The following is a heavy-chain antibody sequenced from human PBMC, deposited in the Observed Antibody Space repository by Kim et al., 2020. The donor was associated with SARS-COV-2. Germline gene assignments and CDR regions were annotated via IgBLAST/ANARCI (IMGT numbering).Heavy chain of an antibody. J-gene: IGHJ4*02. Sequence: KYYADSVKGRFTISRDNSKNTLYLQMNSLRAEDTAVYYCARDLYGDPGNYWGQGTLVTVSS. D-gene: IGHD4-17*01. V-gene: IGHV3-30*01. CDR3: ARDLYGDPGNY. CDR2: K.